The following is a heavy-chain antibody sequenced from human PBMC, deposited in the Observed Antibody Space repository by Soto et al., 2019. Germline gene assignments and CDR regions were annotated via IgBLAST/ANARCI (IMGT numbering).Heavy chain of an antibody. CDR3: ARSFRQWLVDS. J-gene: IGHJ4*02. CDR2: IWYDGSNK. V-gene: IGHV3-33*01. CDR1: GFTFSSYD. D-gene: IGHD6-19*01. Sequence: QVQLVESGGGVVQPGRSLRLSCAASGFTFSSYDMHWVRQAPGKVLEWVGIIWYDGSNKYYADSVKGRFTISRDNSKNTLFLEVNSLRADDTAVYYCARSFRQWLVDSWGQGALVTVSS.